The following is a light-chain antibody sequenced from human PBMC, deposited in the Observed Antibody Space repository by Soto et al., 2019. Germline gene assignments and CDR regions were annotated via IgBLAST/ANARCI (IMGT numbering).Light chain of an antibody. CDR3: CSYAGSTTWV. J-gene: IGLJ3*02. CDR1: SSDVGSYNF. V-gene: IGLV2-23*02. Sequence: QLVLTQPASVSGSPGQSITISCTGTSSDVGSYNFVSWYHQHPGKAPTLIIYEVSKRPSGVSDRFSGSKSGNTASLTISGLQAEDEADYFCCSYAGSTTWVFGGGTKLTVL. CDR2: EVS.